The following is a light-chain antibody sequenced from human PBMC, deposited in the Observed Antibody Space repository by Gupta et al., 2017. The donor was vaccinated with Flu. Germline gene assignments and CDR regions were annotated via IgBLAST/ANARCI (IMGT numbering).Light chain of an antibody. CDR3: ASWDDSLSAVV. J-gene: IGLJ2*01. V-gene: IGLV1-47*01. CDR1: SSNSGSNY. CDR2: RNN. Sequence: HSALTPPPSGSRRHWQRVTISCSGSSSNSGSNYVYWYQQLPGPAPKNLMYRNNERPSGVPDRCSGSRSGTSTSLAISGLRTEDEASYYCASWDDSLSAVVFGGGTKLTVL.